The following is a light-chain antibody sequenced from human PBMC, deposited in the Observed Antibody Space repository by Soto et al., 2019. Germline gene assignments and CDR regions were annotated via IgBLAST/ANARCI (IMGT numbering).Light chain of an antibody. CDR3: QQSFGPPWT. J-gene: IGKJ1*01. CDR1: QGLLYHVNNKNY. V-gene: IGKV4-1*01. Sequence: DVLRTQSPDSLAVSLCERATVNWKSGQGLLYHVNNKNYLAWFQQKPGQSPKLLIYWASSRESGVPDRFSGSGSGTDFTLTIRSLQAEDVAVYYCQQSFGPPWTFGQGTKV. CDR2: WAS.